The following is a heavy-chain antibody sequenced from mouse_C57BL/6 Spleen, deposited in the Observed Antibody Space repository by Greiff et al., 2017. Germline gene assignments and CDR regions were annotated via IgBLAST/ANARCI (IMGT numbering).Heavy chain of an antibody. CDR3: ARHGGGSRQFAY. CDR2: ISSGGSYT. Sequence: EVNVVESGGDLVKPGGSLKLSCAASGFTFSSYGMSWVRQTPDKRLGWVATISSGGSYTYYPDSVKGRFTISRDNAKNTLYRQMSSLKSEDTAMYYCARHGGGSRQFAYWGQGTLGTVSA. D-gene: IGHD1-1*01. J-gene: IGHJ3*01. CDR1: GFTFSSYG. V-gene: IGHV5-6*01.